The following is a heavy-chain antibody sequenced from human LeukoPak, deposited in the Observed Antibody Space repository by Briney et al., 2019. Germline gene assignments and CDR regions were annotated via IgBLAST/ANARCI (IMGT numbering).Heavy chain of an antibody. V-gene: IGHV3-7*03. CDR2: IKQDGSEK. CDR1: GFTFSSYW. D-gene: IGHD3-10*01. CDR3: ARADTYYYGSGSYFHYYGVDV. J-gene: IGHJ6*02. Sequence: GGSLRLSCAASGFTFSSYWMSWVRQAPGKGLEWVANIKQDGSEKYYVDSVKGRFTISRDNAKNSLYLQMNSLRAEDTAVYYCARADTYYYGSGSYFHYYGVDVWGQGTTVTVSS.